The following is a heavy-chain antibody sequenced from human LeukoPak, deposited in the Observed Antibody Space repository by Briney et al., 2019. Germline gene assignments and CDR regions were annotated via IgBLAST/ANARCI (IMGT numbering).Heavy chain of an antibody. D-gene: IGHD2-15*01. CDR3: ARVNGGIAATRAFDI. Sequence: ASVKVSCKASGYTFTGYYMHWVRQAPGQGLEWMGWINPNSGGTNYAQKFQGRVTMTRDTSISTAYMELSRLRSDDTAVYYCARVNGGIAATRAFDIWGQGTMVTVSS. CDR1: GYTFTGYY. V-gene: IGHV1-2*02. CDR2: INPNSGGT. J-gene: IGHJ3*02.